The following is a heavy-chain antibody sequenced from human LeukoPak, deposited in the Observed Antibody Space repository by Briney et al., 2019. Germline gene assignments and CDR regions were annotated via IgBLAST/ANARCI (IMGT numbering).Heavy chain of an antibody. J-gene: IGHJ4*02. CDR3: ATTYLRNYYGSGSYSF. D-gene: IGHD3-10*01. CDR2: FDPEDGET. Sequence: ASVKVSCKVSGYTLTELSMHWVRQAPGKGLEWMGGFDPEDGETIYAQKFQGRVTMTEDTSTDTAYMELSSLRSEDTAAYYCATTYLRNYYGSGSYSFWGQETLVTVSS. V-gene: IGHV1-24*01. CDR1: GYTLTELS.